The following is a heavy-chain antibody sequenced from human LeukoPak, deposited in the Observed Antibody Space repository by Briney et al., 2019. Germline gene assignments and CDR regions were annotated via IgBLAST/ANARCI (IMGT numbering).Heavy chain of an antibody. CDR2: IYYSGST. V-gene: IGHV4-59*01. J-gene: IGHJ2*01. Sequence: SETLSLTCTVSGGSICSYYWSWIRQPPGKGLEWIGYIYYSGSTNYNPSLKSRVTISVDTSKNQFSLKLSSVTAADTAVYYCARREGGYGDPEDWYFDLWGRGTLVTVSS. CDR1: GGSICSYY. CDR3: ARREGGYGDPEDWYFDL. D-gene: IGHD4-17*01.